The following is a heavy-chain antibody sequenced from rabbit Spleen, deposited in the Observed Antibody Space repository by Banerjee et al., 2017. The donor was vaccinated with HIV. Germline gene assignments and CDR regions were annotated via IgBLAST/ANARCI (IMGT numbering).Heavy chain of an antibody. CDR1: GFSFSSSDY. J-gene: IGHJ6*01. V-gene: IGHV1S40*01. CDR2: IAGSSGFT. CDR3: ARDAGSSFSTYGMDL. D-gene: IGHD8-1*01. Sequence: QSLEESGGELVKPGASLTLTCTASGFSFSSSDYMCWVRQAPGKGLEWISCIAGSSGFTYFASWAKGRFTCSKTSSTTATLQMTRLTVADTATYFCARDAGSSFSTYGMDLWGQGTLVTVS.